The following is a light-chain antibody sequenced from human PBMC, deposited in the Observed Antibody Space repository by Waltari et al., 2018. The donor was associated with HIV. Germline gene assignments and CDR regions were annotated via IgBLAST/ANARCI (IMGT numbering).Light chain of an antibody. CDR2: KDI. Sequence: SYDLTQTPSVSVSPGQTARINCSRGALPKKYSSWYRQKAGQAPILLIYKDIERPSGIAGRISGSGSGTGFTWTITYVQAEDEGDYFCQSTDHDGTWVFGGGTKLTVL. CDR3: QSTDHDGTWV. J-gene: IGLJ3*02. V-gene: IGLV3-25*03. CDR1: ALPKKY.